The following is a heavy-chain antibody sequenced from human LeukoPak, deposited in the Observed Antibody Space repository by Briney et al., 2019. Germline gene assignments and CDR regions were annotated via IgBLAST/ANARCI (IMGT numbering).Heavy chain of an antibody. J-gene: IGHJ5*02. CDR1: GFTFSSYS. CDR2: ISRSRRYI. Sequence: GGSLRLSCAASGFTFSSYSMNWVRQARGKGEEWDSSISRSRRYIYYAHSVKGRFTISRDNAKNSLYLQMNGLRAEDTAVYYCARDNLQLEMENWFDPWGQGTLVTVSS. D-gene: IGHD1-1*01. V-gene: IGHV3-21*01. CDR3: ARDNLQLEMENWFDP.